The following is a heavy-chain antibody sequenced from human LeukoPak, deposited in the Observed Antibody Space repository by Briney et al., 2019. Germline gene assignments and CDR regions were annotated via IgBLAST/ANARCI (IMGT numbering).Heavy chain of an antibody. CDR3: AREVAALRSAFDI. J-gene: IGHJ3*02. Sequence: SETLSLTCAVYGGSFRGYYWSWIRQPPGKGPEWIGEIDHRGSTNYNPSLKSRVTISVDTSKNQFSLKLSSVTAADTAVYHCAREVAALRSAFDIWGQGTMVTVSS. D-gene: IGHD2-15*01. CDR2: IDHRGST. V-gene: IGHV4-34*01. CDR1: GGSFRGYY.